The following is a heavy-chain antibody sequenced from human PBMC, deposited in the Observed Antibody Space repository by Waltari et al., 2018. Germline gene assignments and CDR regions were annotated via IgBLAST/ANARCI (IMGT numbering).Heavy chain of an antibody. Sequence: QVQLQESGPGLVKPSETLSLTCAVSGYSISSGYYWVWIRQPPGKGLEWIGSLHHSGSSDYKPSLRSRVTISGDTAENQFSRKLSSVTAADTAVHYCARAVRCSGGNCESHYMDVWGKGTTVTVSS. D-gene: IGHD2-15*01. CDR3: ARAVRCSGGNCESHYMDV. J-gene: IGHJ6*03. V-gene: IGHV4-38-2*01. CDR1: GYSISSGYY. CDR2: LHHSGSS.